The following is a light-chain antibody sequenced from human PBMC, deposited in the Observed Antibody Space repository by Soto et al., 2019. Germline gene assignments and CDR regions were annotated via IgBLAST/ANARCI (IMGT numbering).Light chain of an antibody. CDR3: QQYYTWPLT. V-gene: IGKV3-15*01. J-gene: IGKJ4*01. CDR2: GAS. Sequence: EIVMTQSPATLSVSPGERATLSCRASQSVSSNLAWYQKKPGQAPRLLIYGASPRATGIPARFSGSGSGTEFTLTISSLQSEDFAVYYCQQYYTWPLTFGGGTNVEIK. CDR1: QSVSSN.